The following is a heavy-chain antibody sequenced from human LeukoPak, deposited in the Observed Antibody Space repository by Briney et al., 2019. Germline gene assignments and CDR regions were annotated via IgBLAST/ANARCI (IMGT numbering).Heavy chain of an antibody. CDR1: GFSLTTTGVG. Sequence: SGPTLVNPTQTLTLTCTFSGFSLTTTGVGVGWVRQSPGKALEWLTTIYWNNDKRHSPSLKSRLTITKDTSKNQVVLTMTNMDPVDTATYYCAQYPDYGGDYDAFDIWGQGTMVTVSS. J-gene: IGHJ3*02. D-gene: IGHD4-23*01. CDR2: IYWNNDK. V-gene: IGHV2-5*01. CDR3: AQYPDYGGDYDAFDI.